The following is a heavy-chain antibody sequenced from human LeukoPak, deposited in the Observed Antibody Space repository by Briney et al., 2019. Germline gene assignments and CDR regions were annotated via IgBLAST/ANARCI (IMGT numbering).Heavy chain of an antibody. J-gene: IGHJ4*02. V-gene: IGHV4-61*02. CDR1: GGSISSGSYY. D-gene: IGHD6-19*01. CDR3: ARSGYSSGWYTDY. CDR2: IYTSGST. Sequence: SETLSLTCTVSGGSISSGSYYWSWIRQPAGKGLEWIGRIYTSGSTNYNPSLKSRVTISVDTSKNQFSLKLSSVTAADTAVYNCARSGYSSGWYTDYWGQGTLVTVSS.